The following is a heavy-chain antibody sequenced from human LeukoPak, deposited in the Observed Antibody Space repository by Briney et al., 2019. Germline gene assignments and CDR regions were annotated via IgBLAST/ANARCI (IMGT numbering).Heavy chain of an antibody. D-gene: IGHD3-22*01. CDR1: GFTFSTYP. CDR3: AKDAGYDYYDSSGYVN. CDR2: VADDGKDK. J-gene: IGHJ4*02. V-gene: IGHV3-30*04. Sequence: PGGSLRLSCAASGFTFSTYPMHWVRQAPGKGLEWVAVVADDGKDKHYVESVKGRFTISRDNSKNTLYLQMNSLRAEDTAVYYCAKDAGYDYYDSSGYVNWGQGTLLTVSS.